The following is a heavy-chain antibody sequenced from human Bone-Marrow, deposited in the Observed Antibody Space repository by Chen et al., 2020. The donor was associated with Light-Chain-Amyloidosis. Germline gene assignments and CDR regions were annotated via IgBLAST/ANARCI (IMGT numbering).Heavy chain of an antibody. V-gene: IGHV3-21*01. CDR2: ISGSNKYI. Sequence: EVQLVESGGGLVKPGGSLRLSCATSGFTFRKYCFSWVSQAPGKGLEWVSSISGSNKYIFYANSVKVRFTISKDNDERSVYLQMNSLRVEDTAVYYCARVDYYDTLGYYSLLNDWGQGTLVTVSS. CDR1: GFTFRKYC. D-gene: IGHD3-22*01. CDR3: ARVDYYDTLGYYSLLND. J-gene: IGHJ4*02.